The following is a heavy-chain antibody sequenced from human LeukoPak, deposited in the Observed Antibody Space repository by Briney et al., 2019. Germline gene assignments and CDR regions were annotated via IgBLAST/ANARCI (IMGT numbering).Heavy chain of an antibody. J-gene: IGHJ4*02. CDR1: GSSFSRYS. CDR3: AKPGYDYVWGSYRPYHYFDY. Sequence: GGSLRLSCAASGSSFSRYSMNWVRQAPGKGLEWVSAISGSGGSTYYADSVKGRFTISRDNSKNTLYLQMNSLRAEDTAVYYCAKPGYDYVWGSYRPYHYFDYRGQGTLVTVSS. V-gene: IGHV3-23*01. CDR2: ISGSGGST. D-gene: IGHD3-16*02.